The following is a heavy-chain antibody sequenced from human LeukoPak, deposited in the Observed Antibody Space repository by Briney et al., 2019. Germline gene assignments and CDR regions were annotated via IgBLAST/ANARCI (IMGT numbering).Heavy chain of an antibody. CDR2: IYHSGST. CDR3: ARAPGGYDQPFDY. CDR1: GYSISSGYY. J-gene: IGHJ4*02. Sequence: SETLSLTCTVSGYSISSGYYWGWIRQPPGKGLEWIGSIYHSGSTYYNPSLKSRVTISVDTSKNQFSLKLSSVTAADTAVYYCARAPGGYDQPFDYWGQGTLVTVSS. D-gene: IGHD5-12*01. V-gene: IGHV4-38-2*02.